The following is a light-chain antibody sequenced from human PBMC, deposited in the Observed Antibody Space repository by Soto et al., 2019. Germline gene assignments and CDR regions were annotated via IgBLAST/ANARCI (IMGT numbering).Light chain of an antibody. CDR2: EVS. Sequence: QSVLTQPASVSGSPGQSITISCTGTRSDVGGYNYVSWYQQHPGKAPKLLIYEVSNRPSGVSNRFSGSKSGNTASLTISGLQAEDEGDYYCSSFTSSSTVIFGGGTKLTVL. J-gene: IGLJ2*01. CDR3: SSFTSSSTVI. CDR1: RSDVGGYNY. V-gene: IGLV2-14*01.